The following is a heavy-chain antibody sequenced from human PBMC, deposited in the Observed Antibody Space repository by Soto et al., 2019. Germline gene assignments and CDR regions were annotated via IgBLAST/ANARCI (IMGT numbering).Heavy chain of an antibody. J-gene: IGHJ5*02. CDR3: TRGIGWPGFFDP. V-gene: IGHV1-3*01. CDR1: GYTFTSYA. D-gene: IGHD6-19*01. Sequence: QVQVVQSGAEVKKPGASVKVSCKASGYTFTSYAMHWVRQAPGQRLEWMGWINAGNGNTKYSQKFQGRVTITRDTSASTAYMELSSLRSEDTAVYYCTRGIGWPGFFDPWGQGTLVTVSS. CDR2: INAGNGNT.